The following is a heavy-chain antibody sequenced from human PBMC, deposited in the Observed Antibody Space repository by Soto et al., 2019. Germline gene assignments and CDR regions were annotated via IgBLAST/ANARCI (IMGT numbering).Heavy chain of an antibody. D-gene: IGHD3-22*01. CDR3: ARDRGPSSGYYPYWFDP. CDR2: IIPIFGTA. J-gene: IGHJ5*02. V-gene: IGHV1-69*12. Sequence: QVQLVQSGAEVKKPGSSVKVSCKASGGTFSSYAITWVRQAPGQGLEWMGGIIPIFGTANYAQKFQGRVTITADESKSTAYLELSSLRSEDTAAYYCARDRGPSSGYYPYWFDPWGQGTLVTVSS. CDR1: GGTFSSYA.